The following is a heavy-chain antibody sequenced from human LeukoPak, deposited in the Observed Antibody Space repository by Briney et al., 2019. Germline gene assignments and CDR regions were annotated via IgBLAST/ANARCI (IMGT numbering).Heavy chain of an antibody. CDR1: GFIFSSYA. Sequence: GGSLRLSCAASGFIFSSYAMSWVRQAPGKGLEWVSSISGSGGSTYYADSVKGRFTISRDNSKNTLYLQMNSLRAEDTAVYYCAKSHIVVVTAPYYFDYWGQGTLVTVSS. J-gene: IGHJ4*02. V-gene: IGHV3-23*01. D-gene: IGHD2-21*02. CDR2: ISGSGGST. CDR3: AKSHIVVVTAPYYFDY.